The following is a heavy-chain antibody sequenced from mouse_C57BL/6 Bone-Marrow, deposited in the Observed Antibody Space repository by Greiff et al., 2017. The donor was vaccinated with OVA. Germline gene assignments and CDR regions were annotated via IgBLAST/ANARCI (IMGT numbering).Heavy chain of an antibody. J-gene: IGHJ4*01. V-gene: IGHV1-50*01. D-gene: IGHD3-2*02. Sequence: QVQLQQPGAELVKPGASVKLSCKASGYTFTSYWMQWVKQRPGQGLEWIGEIDPSDSYTNYHQKFKGKATLTVDTSSSTAYMQLSRLTSEDSAVYYSAREGKAQATYYAMDDWGQGTSVTVSS. CDR3: AREGKAQATYYAMDD. CDR1: GYTFTSYW. CDR2: IDPSDSYT.